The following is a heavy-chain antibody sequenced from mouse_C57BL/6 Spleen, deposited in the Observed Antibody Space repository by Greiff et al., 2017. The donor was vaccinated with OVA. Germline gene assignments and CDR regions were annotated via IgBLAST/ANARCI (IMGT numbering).Heavy chain of an antibody. CDR3: ARAGSGYQAWCAY. V-gene: IGHV5-17*01. CDR2: ISSGSSTI. CDR1: GFTFSDYG. Sequence: EVQLVESGGGLVKPGGSLKLSCAASGFTFSDYGMHWVRQAPEKGLEWVAYISSGSSTIYYADTVKGRFTISRDNAKNTLFLQMTSLRSEDTAMYYCARAGSGYQAWCAYWGQGTLVTVSA. D-gene: IGHD3-2*02. J-gene: IGHJ3*01.